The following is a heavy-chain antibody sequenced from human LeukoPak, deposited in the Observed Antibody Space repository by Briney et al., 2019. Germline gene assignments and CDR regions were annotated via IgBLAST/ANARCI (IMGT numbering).Heavy chain of an antibody. CDR3: ARGATISETGYFDF. CDR2: IDHRGDT. V-gene: IGHV4-34*01. J-gene: IGHJ4*03. CDR1: GGSFSPYY. D-gene: IGHD5-24*01. Sequence: KPSETLSLTCAVYGGSFSPYYWSWIRQSPRKGLEWIAEIDHRGDTNYNPSVKSRVTISIDTSKNQFSLKVRSLSAADTAVYYCARGATISETGYFDFWGHGTLVTVSS.